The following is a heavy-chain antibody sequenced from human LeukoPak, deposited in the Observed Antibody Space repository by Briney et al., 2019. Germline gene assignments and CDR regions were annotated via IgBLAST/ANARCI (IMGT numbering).Heavy chain of an antibody. Sequence: RTRGSLRLSCAASAFTFSGYSMNWVRQAPGKGLEWVSYISPSATTIYYADSVKGRFTISRDNAKNSLYLQMNSLRAEDTAVYYCAREYCSSSGRSVDYWGQGTLVTVSS. J-gene: IGHJ4*02. V-gene: IGHV3-48*01. CDR3: AREYCSSSGRSVDY. CDR2: ISPSATTI. CDR1: AFTFSGYS. D-gene: IGHD6-6*01.